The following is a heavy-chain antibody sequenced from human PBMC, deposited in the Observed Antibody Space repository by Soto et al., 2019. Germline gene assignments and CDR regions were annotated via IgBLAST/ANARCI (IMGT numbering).Heavy chain of an antibody. D-gene: IGHD6-13*01. CDR1: GGSISSGGYY. V-gene: IGHV4-31*03. Sequence: QVQLQESGPGLVKPSQTLSLTCTVSGGSISSGGYYWSWIRQHPGKGLEWIGYIYYSGSTYYNPSLKSRVTISVDTSKNQFSPKLSSVTAADTAVYYCAREGSSSRVYWFDPWGQGTLVTVSS. J-gene: IGHJ5*02. CDR2: IYYSGST. CDR3: AREGSSSRVYWFDP.